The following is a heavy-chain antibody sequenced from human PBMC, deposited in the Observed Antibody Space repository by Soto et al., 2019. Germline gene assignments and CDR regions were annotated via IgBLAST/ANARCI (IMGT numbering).Heavy chain of an antibody. D-gene: IGHD1-26*01. CDR2: ISYDGINK. CDR3: ASPNTSGSPGFAAAFDI. V-gene: IGHV3-30-3*01. CDR1: GFTFSSYA. Sequence: GGSLRLSCAASGFTFSSYAMHWVRQAPGKGLEWVEVISYDGINKYYADSVKGRFTISRDNYKNTLYLQMNSLRAEDTAVYYCASPNTSGSPGFAAAFDIWGQGTMVTVSS. J-gene: IGHJ3*02.